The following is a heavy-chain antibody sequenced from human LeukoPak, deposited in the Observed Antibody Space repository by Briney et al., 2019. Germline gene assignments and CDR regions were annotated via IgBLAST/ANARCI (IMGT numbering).Heavy chain of an antibody. Sequence: SETLSLTCAVYGGSLNGYYWSWIRQPPAKCLEWIGEINHSGSTNYNPSLKSRVTISVDTSKNQFSLKLSSVTAADTAVYYCARGGYSGYSVWGQGTLVTVSS. J-gene: IGHJ4*02. CDR2: INHSGST. CDR3: ARGGYSGYSV. V-gene: IGHV4-34*01. CDR1: GGSLNGYY. D-gene: IGHD5-12*01.